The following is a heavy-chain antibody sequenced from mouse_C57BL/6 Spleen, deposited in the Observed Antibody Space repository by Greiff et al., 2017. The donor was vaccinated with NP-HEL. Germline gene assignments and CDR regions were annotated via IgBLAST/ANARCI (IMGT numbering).Heavy chain of an antibody. D-gene: IGHD4-1*01. CDR2: IDPSDSYT. CDR1: GYTFTSYW. J-gene: IGHJ4*01. CDR3: ARKDWRAMDY. V-gene: IGHV1-69*01. Sequence: QVQLQQPGAELVMPGASVKLSCKASGYTFTSYWMHWVKQRPGQGLEWIGEIDPSDSYTNYNQKFKGKSTLTVDKSSSTAYMQLSSLTSEDSAVYYCARKDWRAMDYWGQGTSVTVSS.